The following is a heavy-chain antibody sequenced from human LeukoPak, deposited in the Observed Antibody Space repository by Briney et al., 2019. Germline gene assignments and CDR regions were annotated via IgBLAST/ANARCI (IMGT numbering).Heavy chain of an antibody. D-gene: IGHD3-3*01. J-gene: IGHJ6*03. V-gene: IGHV4-59*12. CDR3: ARGVTYYDFWSGYSYYYYYMDV. Sequence: SETLSLTCTVSGGSISSYYWSWIRQPPGKGLEWIGYIYYSGSTNYNPSLKSRVTISVDTSKNQFSLKLSSVTAADTAVYYCARGVTYYDFWSGYSYYYYYMDVWGKGTTVTVSS. CDR2: IYYSGST. CDR1: GGSISSYY.